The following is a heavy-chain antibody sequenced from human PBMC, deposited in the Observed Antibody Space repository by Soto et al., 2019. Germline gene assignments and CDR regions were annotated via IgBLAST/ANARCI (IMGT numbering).Heavy chain of an antibody. Sequence: SETLYLTCTVSGGSIIDYYWSWIRQPPGKGLEWIGYIYYSGTTDYSPSLKSRVTISVDTSKNQFSLKLSSVTAADSAIYYCARQSGGYYYYGMDVWGQGTTVTVSS. J-gene: IGHJ6*02. CDR3: ARQSGGYYYYGMDV. D-gene: IGHD1-26*01. V-gene: IGHV4-59*08. CDR1: GGSIIDYY. CDR2: IYYSGTT.